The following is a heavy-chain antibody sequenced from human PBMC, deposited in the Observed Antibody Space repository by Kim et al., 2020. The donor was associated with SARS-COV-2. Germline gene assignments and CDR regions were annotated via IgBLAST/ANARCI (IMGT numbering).Heavy chain of an antibody. CDR3: ARGYLPIVVVKPREYFQH. V-gene: IGHV1-8*01. D-gene: IGHD3-22*01. Sequence: ASVKVSCKASGYTFTSYDINWVRQATGQGLEWMGWMNPNSGNTGYAQKFQGRVTMTRNTSISTAYMELSSLRSEDTAVYYCARGYLPIVVVKPREYFQHWGQGTLVTVSS. CDR1: GYTFTSYD. CDR2: MNPNSGNT. J-gene: IGHJ1*01.